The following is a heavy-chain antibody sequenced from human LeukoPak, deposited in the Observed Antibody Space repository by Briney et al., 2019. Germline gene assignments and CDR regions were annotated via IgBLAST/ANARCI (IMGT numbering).Heavy chain of an antibody. CDR2: ISYDGSNK. J-gene: IGHJ5*02. V-gene: IGHV3-30-3*01. CDR3: AAGGICNNNNCYSYMGWFDP. Sequence: HPGGSLRLSCAASGFTFSSYAMHWVRQAPGKGLEWVAVISYDGSNKYYADSVKGRFTISRDNSENTLYLQMNSLRAEDTAVYYCAAGGICNNNNCYSYMGWFDPWGQGALVTVSS. D-gene: IGHD2-15*01. CDR1: GFTFSSYA.